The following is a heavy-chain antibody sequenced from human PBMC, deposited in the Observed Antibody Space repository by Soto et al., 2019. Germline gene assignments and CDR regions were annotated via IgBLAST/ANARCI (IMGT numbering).Heavy chain of an antibody. D-gene: IGHD3-22*01. J-gene: IGHJ5*02. CDR2: IYYNGNT. CDR3: ARAAAYYYDNSGYYPNWFDP. Sequence: PSETLSLTCTVSGGSINSYYWSWIRQPPGKGLEWIGYIYYNGNTNYNPSLRGRVTVSLDTSKNQFSLTLSSLTAADTAVYYCARAAAYYYDNSGYYPNWFDPWGQGTLVTVSS. V-gene: IGHV4-59*01. CDR1: GGSINSYY.